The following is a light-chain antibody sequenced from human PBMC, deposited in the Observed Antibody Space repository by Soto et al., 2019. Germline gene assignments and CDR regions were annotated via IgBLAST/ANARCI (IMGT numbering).Light chain of an antibody. Sequence: EIVLTQSPGTLSLSPGERATLSCRASQSVSSSYLAWYQHKPGQAPRLLIYGASSRVTGIPDRFSCSGSGTDFTLTISRLEPEDFAVYYCQQYGSSPIFTFGPWTKVDI. CDR1: QSVSSSY. CDR3: QQYGSSPIFT. V-gene: IGKV3-20*01. CDR2: GAS. J-gene: IGKJ3*01.